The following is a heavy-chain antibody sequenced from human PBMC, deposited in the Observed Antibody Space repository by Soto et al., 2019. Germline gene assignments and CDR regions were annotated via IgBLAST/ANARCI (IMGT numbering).Heavy chain of an antibody. Sequence: QLQLQESGPGLVKPSETLSLTCTVSGGSISSSSYYWGWIRQPPGKGLEWIGSIYYSGSTYYNPSLKSRVTISVDTSKNQFSLKLSSVTAADTAVYYCARHQILRRDFDYWGQGTLVTVSS. CDR1: GGSISSSSYY. J-gene: IGHJ4*02. D-gene: IGHD1-26*01. V-gene: IGHV4-39*01. CDR2: IYYSGST. CDR3: ARHQILRRDFDY.